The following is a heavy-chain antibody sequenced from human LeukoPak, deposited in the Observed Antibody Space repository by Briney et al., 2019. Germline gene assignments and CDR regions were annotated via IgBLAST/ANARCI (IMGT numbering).Heavy chain of an antibody. D-gene: IGHD2-15*01. Sequence: GGSLRLSCAASGLAFSAYKMHWVRQAPRKGLVWVSRISTDGYTTDYADFVQGRFTASRDNTKNTWSLEMNSLRAEDTAVYYCVVSGSPGYWGQGTLVTVSS. V-gene: IGHV3-74*01. CDR1: GLAFSAYK. CDR3: VVSGSPGY. CDR2: ISTDGYTT. J-gene: IGHJ4*02.